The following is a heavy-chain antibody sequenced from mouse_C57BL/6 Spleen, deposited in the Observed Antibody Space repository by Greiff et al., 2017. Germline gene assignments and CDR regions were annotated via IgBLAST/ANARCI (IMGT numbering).Heavy chain of an antibody. D-gene: IGHD1-1*01. Sequence: DVKLVESGPGLVKPSQSLSLTCSVTGYSITSGYYWNWIRQFPGNKLEWMGYISYDGSNNYNPSLKNRISITRDTSKNQFFLKLNSVTTEDTATYYCASYGSNYAMDYWGQGTSVTVSS. CDR2: ISYDGSN. CDR1: GYSITSGYY. V-gene: IGHV3-6*01. CDR3: ASYGSNYAMDY. J-gene: IGHJ4*01.